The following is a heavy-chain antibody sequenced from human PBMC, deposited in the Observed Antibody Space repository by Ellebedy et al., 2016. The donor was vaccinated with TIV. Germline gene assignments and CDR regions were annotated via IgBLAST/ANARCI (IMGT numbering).Heavy chain of an antibody. CDR3: ARYFNALDV. V-gene: IGHV4-34*01. CDR1: GGSFSVYY. J-gene: IGHJ6*02. CDR2: INHRGGT. Sequence: SETLSLTXDVYGGSFSVYYWSWIRQPPGEGLEWIGEINHRGGTNSNPSLKRRVTISVDTSNNQFSLTLRSVTAADTAVYYCARYFNALDVWGQGTTVTVSS.